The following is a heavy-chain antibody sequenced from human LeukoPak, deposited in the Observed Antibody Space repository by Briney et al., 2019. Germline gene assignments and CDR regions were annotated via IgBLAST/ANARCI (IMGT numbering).Heavy chain of an antibody. CDR2: ISSGGSNT. CDR3: ARAGSGWNYPH. CDR1: GFSFSDYY. Sequence: PGGSLRLSCAASGFSFSDYYMSWIRQAPGKGLEWVSYISSGGSNTYYADSVKGRFTIARDNAKNSLYLQMNSLRAEDTAVYYCARAGSGWNYPHWGQGTLVTVSS. D-gene: IGHD1-7*01. J-gene: IGHJ4*02. V-gene: IGHV3-11*04.